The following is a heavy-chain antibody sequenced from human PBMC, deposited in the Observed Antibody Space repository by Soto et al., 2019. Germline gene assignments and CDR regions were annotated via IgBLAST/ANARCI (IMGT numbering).Heavy chain of an antibody. CDR2: ISGSGDST. V-gene: IGHV3-23*01. D-gene: IGHD3-16*01. CDR3: AKEPLGLYYFDY. Sequence: GGSLRLSCAAPGLTFSIYAMSWVRQAPGKGLEWVAAISGSGDSTYYADSVKGRFTISRDNSKNTLYLQMNSLRAEDTAVYHCAKEPLGLYYFDYWGQGTLVTVSS. J-gene: IGHJ4*02. CDR1: GLTFSIYA.